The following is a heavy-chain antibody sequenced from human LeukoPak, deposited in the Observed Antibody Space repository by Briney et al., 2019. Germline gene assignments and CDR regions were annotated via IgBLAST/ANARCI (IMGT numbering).Heavy chain of an antibody. Sequence: SGGSLRLSCAVSGFTFRDYAMSWFRQAPGKGLEWVGFIRSRTHGGTTEYAASVKGRFTISRDDSKSIAYLQMNSLETEDTAIYYCSREKGDGNGYNHQFDYWGQGTLVTVSS. CDR1: GFTFRDYA. CDR3: SREKGDGNGYNHQFDY. J-gene: IGHJ4*02. D-gene: IGHD5-24*01. V-gene: IGHV3-49*03. CDR2: IRSRTHGGTT.